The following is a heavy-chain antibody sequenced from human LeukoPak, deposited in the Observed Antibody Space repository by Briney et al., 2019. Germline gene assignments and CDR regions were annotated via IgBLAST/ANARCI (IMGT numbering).Heavy chain of an antibody. D-gene: IGHD2-15*01. Sequence: SGGSLRLSCAASGFTFSSYAMSWVRQAPGKGLEWVSAISGSGGSTYYADSVKGRFTISRDNSKNTLYLQMNSLRAEDTAVYYCAKASRLDIVVVVADMDVWGKGTTVTVSS. CDR1: GFTFSSYA. CDR2: ISGSGGST. V-gene: IGHV3-23*01. J-gene: IGHJ6*03. CDR3: AKASRLDIVVVVADMDV.